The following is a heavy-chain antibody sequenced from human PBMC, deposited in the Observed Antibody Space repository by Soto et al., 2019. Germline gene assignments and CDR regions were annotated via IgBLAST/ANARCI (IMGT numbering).Heavy chain of an antibody. CDR2: IYDGDSA. J-gene: IGHJ5*02. CDR1: GGSSSGYY. V-gene: IGHV4-59*01. D-gene: IGHD3-22*01. CDR3: ARGKYDTSGSSLDP. Sequence: SVTMSLTCSVAGGSSSGYYWSWIRRPPGKGLEWIGYIYDGDSANYNPSLKSRDIISVDTSRKQFSLRLSSVTAADKAVYYSARGKYDTSGSSLDPWGQGPLVT.